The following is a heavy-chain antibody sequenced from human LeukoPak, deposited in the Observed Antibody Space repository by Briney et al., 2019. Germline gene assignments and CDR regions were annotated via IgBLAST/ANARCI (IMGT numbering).Heavy chain of an antibody. V-gene: IGHV1-69*05. Sequence: GSSVKVSCKASGGTFSSYAISGVRQAPGQGLEWMGRIIPIFGTANYAQKFQGRVTITTDESTSTAYMELSSLRSEDTAVYYCARDNVDTAMVNWFDPWGQGTLVTVSS. J-gene: IGHJ5*02. CDR3: ARDNVDTAMVNWFDP. D-gene: IGHD5-18*01. CDR2: IIPIFGTA. CDR1: GGTFSSYA.